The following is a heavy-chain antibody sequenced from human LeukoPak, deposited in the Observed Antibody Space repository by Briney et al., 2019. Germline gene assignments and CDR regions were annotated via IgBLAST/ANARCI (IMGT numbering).Heavy chain of an antibody. CDR2: IKQDGSEK. Sequence: GGSLRLSCAASGFTFGDTWMNWVRQDPGQGPEWVANIKQDGSEKFYVASVKGRFTISRDNAKNSLNLQMNSLRAEDTALYYCATSYDMGWLIGYWGQGTLVTVSS. CDR3: ATSYDMGWLIGY. J-gene: IGHJ4*02. D-gene: IGHD3/OR15-3a*01. V-gene: IGHV3-7*03. CDR1: GFTFGDTW.